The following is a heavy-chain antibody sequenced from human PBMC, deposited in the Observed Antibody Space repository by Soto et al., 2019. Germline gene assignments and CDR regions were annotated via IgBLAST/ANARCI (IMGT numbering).Heavy chain of an antibody. V-gene: IGHV1-69*02. J-gene: IGHJ6*02. CDR2: IIPILGIA. Sequence: ASVKVSCKASGGTFSSYTISWVRQAPGQGLEWMGRIIPILGIANYAQKFQGRVTITADKSTSTAYLQWSSLKASDTAMYYCARQVHSYYYYGMDVWGRGTTVTVSS. CDR1: GGTFSSYT. CDR3: ARQVHSYYYYGMDV.